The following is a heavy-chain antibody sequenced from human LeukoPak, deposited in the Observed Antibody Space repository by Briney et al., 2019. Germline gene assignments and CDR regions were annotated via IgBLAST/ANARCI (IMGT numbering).Heavy chain of an antibody. D-gene: IGHD3-9*01. CDR2: IRYDGSNK. CDR1: GFTFSSYG. J-gene: IGHJ6*03. V-gene: IGHV3-30*02. CDR3: ARANTPYDILTGYFYYYYYYMDV. Sequence: GGSLRLPCAASGFTFSSYGMHWVRQAPGKGLEWVAFIRYDGSNKYYADSVKGRFTISRDNSKNSLYLQMNSLRAEDTAVYYCARANTPYDILTGYFYYYYYYMDVWGKGTTVTVSS.